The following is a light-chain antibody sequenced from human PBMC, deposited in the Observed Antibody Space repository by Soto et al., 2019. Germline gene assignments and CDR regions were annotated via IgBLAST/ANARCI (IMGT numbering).Light chain of an antibody. CDR1: SPNIGSNT. CDR2: SNN. V-gene: IGLV1-44*01. CDR3: AAWDDSLNGGV. Sequence: QSVLTQPPSASGTPGQRVTISCSGSSPNIGSNTVNWYQQLPGTAPKLLIYSNNQRPSGVPDRFSGSKSGTSASLAISGLQSEDEADYYCAAWDDSLNGGVFGTGTKLTVL. J-gene: IGLJ1*01.